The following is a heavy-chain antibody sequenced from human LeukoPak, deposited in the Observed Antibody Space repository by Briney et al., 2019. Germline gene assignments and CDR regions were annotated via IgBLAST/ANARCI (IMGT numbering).Heavy chain of an antibody. Sequence: ASVKVSCKASGYTFTSYDINWVRQATGLGLEWMGWMNPNSGNTGYAQKFQGRVTMTRNTSISTAYMELSNLRSEDTAVYYCARVRGVAGTYYYYMDVWGKGTTVTVSS. D-gene: IGHD6-19*01. CDR3: ARVRGVAGTYYYYMDV. CDR2: MNPNSGNT. CDR1: GYTFTSYD. J-gene: IGHJ6*03. V-gene: IGHV1-8*01.